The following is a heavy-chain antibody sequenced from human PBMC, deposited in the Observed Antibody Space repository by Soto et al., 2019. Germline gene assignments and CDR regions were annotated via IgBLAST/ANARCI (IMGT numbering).Heavy chain of an antibody. CDR3: TTLGHYYDTSPLDV. J-gene: IGHJ6*02. D-gene: IGHD3-22*01. CDR1: GFTFSNAW. V-gene: IGHV3-15*07. CDR2: IKSKTDGETT. Sequence: GGSLRLSCAASGFTFSNAWMNWVRQAPGKGLEWVGRIKSKTDGETTDYGAPVKGRFTISRDDSENTLYLQMDSLKTEDTAVYYCTTLGHYYDTSPLDVWGQGTTVTVSS.